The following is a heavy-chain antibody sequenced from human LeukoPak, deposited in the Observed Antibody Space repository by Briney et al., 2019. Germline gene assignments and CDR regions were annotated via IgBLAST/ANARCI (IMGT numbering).Heavy chain of an antibody. J-gene: IGHJ4*02. CDR3: ARGVQVWLMSQRYFDS. Sequence: SETLSLTCTVSGGSISSSSYYWGWIRQPPGKGLEWIGSIYYSGSTYYNPSLKSRVTISVDTSKNQFSLKLSSVTAADTAVYFCARGVQVWLMSQRYFDSWGQGTQVTVSS. D-gene: IGHD2-21*01. V-gene: IGHV4-39*07. CDR1: GGSISSSSYY. CDR2: IYYSGST.